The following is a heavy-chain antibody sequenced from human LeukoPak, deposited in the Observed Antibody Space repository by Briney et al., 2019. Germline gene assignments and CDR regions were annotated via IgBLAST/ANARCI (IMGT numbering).Heavy chain of an antibody. CDR1: GYTFTGYY. D-gene: IGHD6-13*01. J-gene: IGHJ5*02. V-gene: IGHV1-2*02. Sequence: ASVEVSCKASGYTFTGYYMHWVRQAPGQGLEWMGWINPNSGGTNYAQKFQGRVTMTRDTSISTAYMELSRLRSDDTAVYYCARMALAAAGKGNWFDPWGQGTLVTVSS. CDR3: ARMALAAAGKGNWFDP. CDR2: INPNSGGT.